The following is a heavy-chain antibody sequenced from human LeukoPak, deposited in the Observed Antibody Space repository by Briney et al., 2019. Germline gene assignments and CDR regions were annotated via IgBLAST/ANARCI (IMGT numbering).Heavy chain of an antibody. V-gene: IGHV3-30*02. J-gene: IGHJ4*02. CDR1: GFTFSSYG. CDR3: ANSGIVGATTLDY. Sequence: GGSLRLSCAASGFTFSSYGMHWVRQAPGKGLEWVAFIRYDGSNEYYADSVKGRFTISRDNSKNTLYLQMNSLRAEDTAVYYCANSGIVGATTLDYWGQGTLVTVSS. CDR2: IRYDGSNE. D-gene: IGHD1-26*01.